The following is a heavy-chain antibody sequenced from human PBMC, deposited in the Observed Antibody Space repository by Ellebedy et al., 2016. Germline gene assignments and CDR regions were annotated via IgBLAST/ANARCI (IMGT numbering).Heavy chain of an antibody. Sequence: GGSLRLSXAASGFTFSSYAMHWVRQAPGKGLEWVAVISYDGSNKYYADSVKGRFTISRDNSKNTLYLQMNSLRAEDTAVYYCARDGWFDPWGQGTLVTVSS. J-gene: IGHJ5*02. CDR1: GFTFSSYA. CDR2: ISYDGSNK. CDR3: ARDGWFDP. V-gene: IGHV3-30-3*01.